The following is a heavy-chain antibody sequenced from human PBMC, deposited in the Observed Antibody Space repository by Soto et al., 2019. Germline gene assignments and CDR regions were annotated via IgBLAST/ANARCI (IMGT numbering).Heavy chain of an antibody. J-gene: IGHJ4*02. Sequence: GGSLRLSCAASGFTFSSYAMSWVRQAPGKGLEWVSAISGSGGSTYYADSVKGRFTISRDNSKNTLYLQMNSLRAEDTAVYYCAKTTALYGEYENYYFDYWGQGTLVTVSS. CDR1: GFTFSSYA. CDR3: AKTTALYGEYENYYFDY. CDR2: ISGSGGST. D-gene: IGHD4-17*01. V-gene: IGHV3-23*01.